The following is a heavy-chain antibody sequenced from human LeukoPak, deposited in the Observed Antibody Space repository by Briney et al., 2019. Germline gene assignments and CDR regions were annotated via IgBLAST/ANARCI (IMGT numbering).Heavy chain of an antibody. CDR1: GYTFTGYY. D-gene: IGHD6-19*01. J-gene: IGHJ4*02. CDR3: AKDTIAVTGRGSSNDY. Sequence: SCKASGYTFTGYYMHWVRQAPGKGLEWVAFIRHDESNNYYTESAKGRFTISRDNSKNTLYLQMNSLRPEDTAVYYCAKDTIAVTGRGSSNDYWGQGTLVTVSS. CDR2: IRHDESNN. V-gene: IGHV3-30*02.